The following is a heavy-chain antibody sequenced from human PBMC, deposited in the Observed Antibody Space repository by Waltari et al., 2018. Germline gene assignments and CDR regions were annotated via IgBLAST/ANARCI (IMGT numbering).Heavy chain of an antibody. D-gene: IGHD6-19*01. Sequence: QVQLQQWGAGLLKPSETLSLTCAVYGGSFSGYYWSWIRQPPGKGLEWIGELNHSGSTNYTPPLTSRVTISVDTSKYQCSLKLSSVTAADTAVYYCARKAVAGWARYFDYWGQGTLVTVSS. V-gene: IGHV4-34*01. CDR2: LNHSGST. J-gene: IGHJ4*02. CDR3: ARKAVAGWARYFDY. CDR1: GGSFSGYY.